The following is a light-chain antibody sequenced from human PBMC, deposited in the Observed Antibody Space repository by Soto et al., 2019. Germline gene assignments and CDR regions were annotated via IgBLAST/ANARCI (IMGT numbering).Light chain of an antibody. CDR3: QQADSFPLT. J-gene: IGKJ3*01. V-gene: IGKV1-12*01. CDR1: QGISRW. CDR2: SAS. Sequence: DIQMTQSPSSVSASVGYRVTITCRASQGISRWLAWYQQKPGKAPNLLIYSASTLYSGVPSRFSGSGSGTDFTLTISSLQPEDFATYYCQQADSFPLTFGPGTKVDIK.